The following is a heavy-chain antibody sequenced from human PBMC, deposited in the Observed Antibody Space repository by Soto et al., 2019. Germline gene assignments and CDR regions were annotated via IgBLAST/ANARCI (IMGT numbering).Heavy chain of an antibody. CDR3: TGPYYYYYGMDV. CDR2: IKSKTDGGTT. V-gene: IGHV3-15*07. CDR1: GFTFSNAW. Sequence: GGSLRLSCAASGFTFSNAWMNWVRQAPGKGLEWVGRIKSKTDGGTTDYAAPVKGRFTISRDDSKNTLYLQMNSLKTEDTAVYYCTGPYYYYYGMDVWGQGTTVTVSS. J-gene: IGHJ6*02.